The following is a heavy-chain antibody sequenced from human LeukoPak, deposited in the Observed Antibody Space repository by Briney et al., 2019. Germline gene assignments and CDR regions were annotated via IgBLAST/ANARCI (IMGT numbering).Heavy chain of an antibody. CDR1: GFTFSSYA. CDR3: ARVSVQLERLGWFDP. V-gene: IGHV3-30*04. J-gene: IGHJ5*02. Sequence: PGGSLRLSCAASGFTFSSYAMHWVRQAPGKGLEWVAVISYDGSNKYYADSVKGRSTISRDNSKNTLYLQMNSLRAEDTAVYYCARVSVQLERLGWFDPWGQGTLVTVSS. D-gene: IGHD1-1*01. CDR2: ISYDGSNK.